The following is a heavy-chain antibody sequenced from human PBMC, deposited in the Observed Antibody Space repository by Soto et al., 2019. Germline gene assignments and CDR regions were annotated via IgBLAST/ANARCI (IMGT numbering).Heavy chain of an antibody. D-gene: IGHD6-13*01. Sequence: ASVKVSCKASGYTFTSYYMHWVRQAPGQGLEWMGIINPSGGSTSYAQKFQGRVTMTRDTSTSTVYMELSSLRSEDTAVYYCARDELLGAAAGTGWFDPWGQGTLVTVSS. CDR2: INPSGGST. CDR3: ARDELLGAAAGTGWFDP. V-gene: IGHV1-46*01. CDR1: GYTFTSYY. J-gene: IGHJ5*02.